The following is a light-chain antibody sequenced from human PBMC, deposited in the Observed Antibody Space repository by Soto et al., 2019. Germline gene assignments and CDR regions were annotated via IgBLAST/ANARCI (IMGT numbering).Light chain of an antibody. CDR3: QQYRDLPQT. CDR2: NSS. Sequence: EIVLTQSPGTLSLSPGERVTLSCRASQSVRSNYLAWYQQKPGQAPRLLIYNSSTRATGIPARFSGSGSGTDFTLTISRLEPEDFELYYCQQYRDLPQTFGQGTQVESK. V-gene: IGKV3-20*01. CDR1: QSVRSNY. J-gene: IGKJ1*01.